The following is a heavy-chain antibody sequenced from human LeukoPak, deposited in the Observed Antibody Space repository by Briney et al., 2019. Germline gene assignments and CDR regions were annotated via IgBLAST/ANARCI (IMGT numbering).Heavy chain of an antibody. CDR3: ARDLACLAVAGCFVL. J-gene: IGHJ4*02. CDR2: IYHSGST. Sequence: SETLSLTCTVSGGSISSYYWSWIRQPPGKGLEWIGEIYHSGSTNYNPSLKSRVTISVDKSKNQFSLKLSSVTAADTAVYYCARDLACLAVAGCFVLWGQGTLVTVSS. V-gene: IGHV4-59*12. CDR1: GGSISSYY. D-gene: IGHD6-19*01.